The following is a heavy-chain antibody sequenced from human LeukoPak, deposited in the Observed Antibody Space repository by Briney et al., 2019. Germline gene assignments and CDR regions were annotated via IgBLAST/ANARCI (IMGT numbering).Heavy chain of an antibody. CDR3: ARGGSYYCLDY. CDR1: GFTFSSYE. CDR2: ISSSGSTI. J-gene: IGHJ4*02. D-gene: IGHD1-26*01. V-gene: IGHV3-48*03. Sequence: PGGSLRLSCAAFGFTFSSYEMKWVRQAPGKGLEWVSYISSSGSTIYYADSVKGRFTISRDNAKNSLYLQMNSLRAEDTAVYYCARGGSYYCLDYWGQGTLVTVSS.